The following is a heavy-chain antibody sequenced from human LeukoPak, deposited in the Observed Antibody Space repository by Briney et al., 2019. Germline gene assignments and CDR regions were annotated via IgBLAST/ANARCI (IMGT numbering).Heavy chain of an antibody. J-gene: IGHJ4*02. D-gene: IGHD6-13*01. CDR1: GFTFSRYW. Sequence: PGGSLRLSCAASGFTFSRYWMQWVRQAPGKGLVWVSRMSSDGSDTSYADSVKGRFTTSRDNAKNTLYLQMNSLRDDDTAVYYCARDWAAAGSEWGQGTLVTVSS. V-gene: IGHV3-74*01. CDR2: MSSDGSDT. CDR3: ARDWAAAGSE.